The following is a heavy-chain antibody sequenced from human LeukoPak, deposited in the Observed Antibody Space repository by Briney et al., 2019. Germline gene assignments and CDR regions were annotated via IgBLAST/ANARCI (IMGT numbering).Heavy chain of an antibody. Sequence: ASVKVSCRTSGYTFAAYYIHWVRQAPGQGLELMGWVNPNGGGTNYAQKFKDRLTMTRDTSISTEYMELSSLESDDTAVYFCAREGVGGAYAMDVWGQGTTVTVSS. V-gene: IGHV1-2*02. CDR1: GYTFAAYY. CDR2: VNPNGGGT. J-gene: IGHJ6*02. CDR3: AREGVGGAYAMDV. D-gene: IGHD2-21*01.